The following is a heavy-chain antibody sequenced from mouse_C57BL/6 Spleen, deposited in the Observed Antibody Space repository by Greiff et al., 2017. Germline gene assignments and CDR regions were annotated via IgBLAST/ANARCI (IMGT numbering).Heavy chain of an antibody. CDR3: ARRLLDY. V-gene: IGHV5-17*01. J-gene: IGHJ2*01. CDR2: ISSGSSTI. CDR1: GFTFSDYG. Sequence: DVKLVESGGGLVKPGGSLKLSCAASGFTFSDYGLHWVRQAPEKGLEWVAYISSGSSTIYYADTVKGRFTISRDNAKNTLFLQMTSLRSEDTAMYYCARRLLDYWGQGTTLTVSS.